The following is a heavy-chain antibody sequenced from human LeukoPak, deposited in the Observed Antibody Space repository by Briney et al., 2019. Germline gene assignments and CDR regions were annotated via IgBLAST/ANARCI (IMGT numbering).Heavy chain of an antibody. Sequence: SETLSLTCAVSGGSISSGGYSWSWIRQPPGKGLEWIGYIYHSGSTYYNPSLKSRVTISVDRSKNQFSLKLSSVTAADTAVYYCAREPMVRGVMGFVDIWGQGTMVTVSS. J-gene: IGHJ3*02. V-gene: IGHV4-30-2*01. CDR3: AREPMVRGVMGFVDI. CDR1: GGSISSGGYS. D-gene: IGHD3-10*01. CDR2: IYHSGST.